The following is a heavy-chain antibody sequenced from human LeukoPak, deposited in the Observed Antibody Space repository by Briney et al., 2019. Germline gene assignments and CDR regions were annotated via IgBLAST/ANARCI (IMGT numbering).Heavy chain of an antibody. D-gene: IGHD3-22*01. CDR3: ATPLDYRDSSGYHQGGD. J-gene: IGHJ4*02. V-gene: IGHV3-7*03. Sequence: PGGSLRLSCAASGFTFSWHWMTWVRQAPGKGLEWVANIKEDGTKKNYVDSERGRFTISRDNAKNSLYLQMDSLRAEDTAVYYCATPLDYRDSSGYHQGGDWGQGTLVIVSS. CDR1: GFTFSWHW. CDR2: IKEDGTKK.